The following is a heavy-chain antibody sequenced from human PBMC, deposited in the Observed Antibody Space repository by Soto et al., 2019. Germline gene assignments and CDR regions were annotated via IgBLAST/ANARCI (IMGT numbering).Heavy chain of an antibody. CDR1: GFTFSSYA. CDR3: AKDGIAAAGTYYYYGMDV. V-gene: IGHV3-23*01. J-gene: IGHJ6*02. Sequence: GGSLRLSCAASGFTFSSYAMSWVRQAPGMGLEWVSAISGSGGSTYYADSVKGRFTISRDNSKNTLYLQMNSLRAEDTAVYYCAKDGIAAAGTYYYYGMDVWGQGTTVTVSS. D-gene: IGHD6-13*01. CDR2: ISGSGGST.